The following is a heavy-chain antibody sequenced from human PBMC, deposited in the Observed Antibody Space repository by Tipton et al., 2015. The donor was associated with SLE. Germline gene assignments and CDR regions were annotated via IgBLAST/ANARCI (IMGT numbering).Heavy chain of an antibody. J-gene: IGHJ4*02. V-gene: IGHV1-18*01. Sequence: QVQLVQSGAEVKKPGASVKISCKAYGYNFSNYGVSWVRQAPGQGLEWMGWTSTQSRYRSYAQNVQGRATMTTDTDTSTVYMELRSLRSDDTAVCYCAKDRGVSSGWVVGASAFWGQGSLVTVSS. D-gene: IGHD3-22*01. CDR3: AKDRGVSSGWVVGASAF. CDR1: GYNFSNYG. CDR2: TSTQSRYR.